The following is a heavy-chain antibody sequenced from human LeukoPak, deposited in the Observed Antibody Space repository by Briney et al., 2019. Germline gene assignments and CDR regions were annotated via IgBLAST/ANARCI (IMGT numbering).Heavy chain of an antibody. Sequence: EASVKVSCKASGGTFSSYAISWVRQAPGQGLEWMGGNIPIFGTANYAQKFQGRVTITTDESTSTAYMELSSLRSEDTAVYYCASSPYDFWSGYYAPFDYWGQGTLVTVSS. CDR1: GGTFSSYA. CDR3: ASSPYDFWSGYYAPFDY. V-gene: IGHV1-69*05. CDR2: NIPIFGTA. D-gene: IGHD3-3*01. J-gene: IGHJ4*02.